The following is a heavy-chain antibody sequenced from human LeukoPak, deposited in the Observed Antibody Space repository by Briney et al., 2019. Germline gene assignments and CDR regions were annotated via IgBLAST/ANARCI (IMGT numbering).Heavy chain of an antibody. J-gene: IGHJ5*02. CDR3: ARDAPMVRGVITYNWFDP. V-gene: IGHV1-18*01. D-gene: IGHD3-10*01. Sequence: GASVKVSCKASGYTFTSYGISWVRQAPGQGLEWTGWISAYNGNTNYAQKLQGRVTMTTDTSTSTAYMELRSLRSDDTAVYYCARDAPMVRGVITYNWFDPWGQGTLVTVSS. CDR2: ISAYNGNT. CDR1: GYTFTSYG.